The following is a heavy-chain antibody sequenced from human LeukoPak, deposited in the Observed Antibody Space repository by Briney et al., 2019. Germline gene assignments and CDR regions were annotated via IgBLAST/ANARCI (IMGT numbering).Heavy chain of an antibody. Sequence: GRSLRLSCAASGFTFSTYSMPWVRQPLGKGLEWVSSISSSSVYIYYAGSMKGRFTISRDNAKNSLYLQMNSLRAEDTAVYYCARDPNADGYFDYWGQGTLVTVSS. J-gene: IGHJ4*02. CDR2: ISSSSVYI. D-gene: IGHD2-2*01. CDR1: GFTFSTYS. CDR3: ARDPNADGYFDY. V-gene: IGHV3-21*01.